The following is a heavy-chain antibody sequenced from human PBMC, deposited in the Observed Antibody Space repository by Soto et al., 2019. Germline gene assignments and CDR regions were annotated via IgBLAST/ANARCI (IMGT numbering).Heavy chain of an antibody. CDR2: IYYSGST. J-gene: IGHJ4*02. CDR1: GGSISSSSYY. CDR3: ARHVAVYRLLYDPSGFDY. Sequence: TSETLSLTCTVSGGSISSSSYYWGWIRQPPGKGLEWIGSIYYSGSTYYNPSLKSRVTISVDTSKNQFSLKLSSVTAADTAVYYCARHVAVYRLLYDPSGFDYWGQGTLVTVSS. V-gene: IGHV4-39*01. D-gene: IGHD3-3*01.